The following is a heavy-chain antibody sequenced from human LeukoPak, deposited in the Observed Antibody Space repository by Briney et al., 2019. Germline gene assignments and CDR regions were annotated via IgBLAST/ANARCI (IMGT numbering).Heavy chain of an antibody. V-gene: IGHV3-30*18. Sequence: QSGPSLRLSRAGSGLTLSDYGIHWVRQAPGKGLEWVAAISSAGSGEYYAESLKGRFIISRDNSENTVFLQMNSLRDEGPAVYFCAKTIRPQRVLVAVDSWGQGTLVTVSS. CDR2: ISSAGSGE. D-gene: IGHD5-12*01. CDR3: AKTIRPQRVLVAVDS. J-gene: IGHJ4*02. CDR1: GLTLSDYG.